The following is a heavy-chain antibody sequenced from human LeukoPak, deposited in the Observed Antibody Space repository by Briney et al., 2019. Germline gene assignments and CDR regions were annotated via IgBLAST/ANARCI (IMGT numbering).Heavy chain of an antibody. V-gene: IGHV4-34*01. CDR1: GGSLSGYY. CDR2: INHSGRT. J-gene: IGHJ6*03. CDR3: ARGPHYYYYYIDV. Sequence: SETLSLTCAVYGGSLSGYYWSWIRHPRGKGLEWIGEINHSGRTNYNPSIKSRVNQSVDTSKNQFSLKLSSVTAADTAVYYGARGPHYYYYYIDVWGKGTTVTISS.